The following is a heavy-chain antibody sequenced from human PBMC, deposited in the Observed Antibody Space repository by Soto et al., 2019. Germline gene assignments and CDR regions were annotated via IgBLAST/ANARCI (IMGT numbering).Heavy chain of an antibody. CDR2: ISAYNGNT. D-gene: IGHD6-19*01. J-gene: IGHJ3*02. Sequence: QVPLVQSGAEVKKPGASVKVSCKASGYTFTSYGISWVRQAPGQGLEWMGWISAYNGNTNYAQKLQGRVTMTTDTSTSTAYMELRSLRSDDTAVYYCASAGGENSGWYRGDAFDIWGQGTMVTVSS. CDR3: ASAGGENSGWYRGDAFDI. CDR1: GYTFTSYG. V-gene: IGHV1-18*01.